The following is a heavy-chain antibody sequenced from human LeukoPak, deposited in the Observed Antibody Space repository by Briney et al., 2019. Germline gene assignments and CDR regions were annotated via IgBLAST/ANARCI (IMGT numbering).Heavy chain of an antibody. Sequence: ASVKVSCKASGYTFTGYYMHWVRQAPGQGLEWMGWINPNSGGTNYAQKFQGRVTMTRDTSISTAYMELSRLRSDDTAVYYCARTVGYSGYDSGYWGQGTLVTVSS. D-gene: IGHD5-12*01. CDR2: INPNSGGT. V-gene: IGHV1-2*02. CDR3: ARTVGYSGYDSGY. CDR1: GYTFTGYY. J-gene: IGHJ4*02.